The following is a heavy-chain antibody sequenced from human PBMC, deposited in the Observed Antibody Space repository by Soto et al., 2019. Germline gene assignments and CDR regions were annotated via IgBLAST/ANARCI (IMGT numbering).Heavy chain of an antibody. CDR2: IKTDGTT. J-gene: IGHJ4*02. V-gene: IGHV3-74*01. Sequence: EVQLVESGGGLVQPGGSLRLSCAASGFTVTTHWVYWVRQGPGKGLMWVSHIKTDGTTSYADSVKGRFTTSRDNARNTVYLQMNSLRADDTAVYYCARGGPSGSVDYWGRGTLVTVSS. CDR1: GFTVTTHW. CDR3: ARGGPSGSVDY. D-gene: IGHD3-10*01.